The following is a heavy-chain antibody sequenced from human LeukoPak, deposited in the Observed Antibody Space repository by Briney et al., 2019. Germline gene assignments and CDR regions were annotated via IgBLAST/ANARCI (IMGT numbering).Heavy chain of an antibody. CDR3: ARRATDAFDI. V-gene: IGHV4-39*07. CDR2: IYYSGST. J-gene: IGHJ3*02. CDR1: GGSISSSSYY. Sequence: PSGTLSLTCTVSGGSISSSSYYWGWIRQPPGKGLEWIGSIYYSGSTYYNPSLKSRVTISVDTSKNQFSLKLSSVTAADTAVYYCARRATDAFDIWGQGTMVTVSS.